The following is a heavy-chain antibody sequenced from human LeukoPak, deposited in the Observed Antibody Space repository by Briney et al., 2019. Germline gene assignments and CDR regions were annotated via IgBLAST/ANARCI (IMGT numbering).Heavy chain of an antibody. CDR2: IIPIFGTA. D-gene: IGHD6-19*01. CDR3: ARRAVGNSYYHSMDV. J-gene: IGHJ6*03. V-gene: IGHV1-69*05. Sequence: ASVKVSCKASGGTFSSYAISWVRQARGQGLEWMGGIIPIFGTANYAQKFQGRVTITRNTSISTAFMELSSLRSEDTAVYYCARRAVGNSYYHSMDVWGKGTTVTVSS. CDR1: GGTFSSYA.